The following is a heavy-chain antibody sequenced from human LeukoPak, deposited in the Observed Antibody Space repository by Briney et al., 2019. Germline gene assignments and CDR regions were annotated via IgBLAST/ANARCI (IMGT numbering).Heavy chain of an antibody. J-gene: IGHJ4*02. V-gene: IGHV3-7*01. Sequence: GGSLRLSCAASGFTFSNYYMSWVRQAPGKGLDGVAPINKDGSEKYYVDSVKGRFTISRDNAKNSLYLQMNSLRVEDTAVYYCARDKVTYWGRGTLVTVSS. CDR3: ARDKVTY. CDR2: INKDGSEK. CDR1: GFTFSNYY.